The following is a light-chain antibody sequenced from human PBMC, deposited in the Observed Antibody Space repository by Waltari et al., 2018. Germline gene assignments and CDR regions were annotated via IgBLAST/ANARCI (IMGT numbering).Light chain of an antibody. J-gene: IGKJ3*01. Sequence: DIQMTQSPSSLSASAGDRVTITCQASQDITKYLNWYQQKPGKAPKLLIYDASTLEVGVPSRFSGSGSGTDFTFSISSLQPEDFATYYCQQYDNPLFTFGPGTKVDIK. CDR2: DAS. CDR1: QDITKY. CDR3: QQYDNPLFT. V-gene: IGKV1-33*01.